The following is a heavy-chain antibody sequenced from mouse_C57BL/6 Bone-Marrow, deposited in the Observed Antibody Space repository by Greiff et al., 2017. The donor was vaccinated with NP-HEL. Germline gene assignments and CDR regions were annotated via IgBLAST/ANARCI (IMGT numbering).Heavy chain of an antibody. Sequence: QVQLKESGTELVKPGASVKLSCKASGYTFTSYWMYWVKQRPGQGLDWIGNINPSNGATNYNEKFKSKATLTVDKSSSTAYMQLSSLTSEDSAVYYCARDSGYAFDYWGQGTTLTVSS. V-gene: IGHV1-53*01. CDR3: ARDSGYAFDY. CDR2: INPSNGAT. J-gene: IGHJ2*01. D-gene: IGHD3-2*02. CDR1: GYTFTSYW.